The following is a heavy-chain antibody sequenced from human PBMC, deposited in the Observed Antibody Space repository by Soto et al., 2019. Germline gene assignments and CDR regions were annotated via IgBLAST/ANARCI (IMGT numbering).Heavy chain of an antibody. D-gene: IGHD2-2*01. J-gene: IGHJ6*02. CDR1: GGSNNRNNYN. V-gene: IGHV4-39*01. CDR2: IFYSGNT. Sequence: PSETLSLTCTVSGGSNNRNNYNWGWIRQPPGKGLEWIGSIFYSGNTYFNPSLQSRVIISADTSQNQFFLKLSSVTAADTAVYYCARNAYQLPNFSYYYGMDVWGQGTTVTVSS. CDR3: ARNAYQLPNFSYYYGMDV.